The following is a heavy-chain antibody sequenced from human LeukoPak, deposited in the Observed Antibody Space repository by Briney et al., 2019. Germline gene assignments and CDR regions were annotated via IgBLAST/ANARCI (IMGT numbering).Heavy chain of an antibody. J-gene: IGHJ5*01. Sequence: GGSLRLSCAASGFTFSSYWMHWVRQTPGKGLMWVARIKSDGSTIYADSVQGRFTISRDNAKNTVYLQMNTLRVDDTAIYYCTRAITYFYGSVTYDWFDSWGQGTRVTVSS. CDR2: IKSDGST. CDR3: TRAITYFYGSVTYDWFDS. CDR1: GFTFSSYW. V-gene: IGHV3-74*01. D-gene: IGHD3-10*01.